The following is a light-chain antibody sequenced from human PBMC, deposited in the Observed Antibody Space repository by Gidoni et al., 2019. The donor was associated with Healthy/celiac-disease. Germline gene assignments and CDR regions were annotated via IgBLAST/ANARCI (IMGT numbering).Light chain of an antibody. Sequence: EIVFTQSPATLSLSPGERATLSCRASQSVSSYLAWYQQKPGQAPRLLIYDASNRATGIAARFSGSGSGTDFTLTSSSLEPEDFAVYYCQQRSNWPPLFTFGWDQSGYQT. V-gene: IGKV3-11*01. CDR1: QSVSSY. CDR2: DAS. J-gene: IGKJ3*01. CDR3: QQRSNWPPLFT.